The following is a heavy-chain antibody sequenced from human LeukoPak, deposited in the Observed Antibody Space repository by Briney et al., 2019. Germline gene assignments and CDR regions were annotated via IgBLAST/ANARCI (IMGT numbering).Heavy chain of an antibody. V-gene: IGHV3-23*01. CDR1: GFTFSSYT. D-gene: IGHD2-2*02. CDR3: ARADIVVVPAAIIRRTYYYGMDV. J-gene: IGHJ6*02. CDR2: ITTSDGNT. Sequence: PGGSLRLSCAASGFTFSSYTMSWVRQAPGKGLEWVSTITTSDGNTYYADSVKGRFTVSRDNSKNTLFLQMNSLRAEDTAVYYCARADIVVVPAAIIRRTYYYGMDVWGQGTTVTVSS.